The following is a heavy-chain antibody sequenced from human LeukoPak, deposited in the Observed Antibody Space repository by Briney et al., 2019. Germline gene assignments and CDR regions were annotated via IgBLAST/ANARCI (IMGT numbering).Heavy chain of an antibody. CDR3: ARRRYDILTGFYL. V-gene: IGHV4-34*01. Sequence: SETLSLTCAVYGGSFSGYYWSWVRQPPGKGLEWIGEINHSGSTNYNPSLKSRVTISVDTSKNQFSLKLSSVTAADTAVYYCARRRYDILTGFYLWGQGTLVTVSS. CDR1: GGSFSGYY. J-gene: IGHJ4*02. D-gene: IGHD3-9*01. CDR2: INHSGST.